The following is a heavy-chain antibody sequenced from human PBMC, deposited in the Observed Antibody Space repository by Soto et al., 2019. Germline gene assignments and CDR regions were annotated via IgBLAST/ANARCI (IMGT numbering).Heavy chain of an antibody. CDR1: EYSFTTYW. J-gene: IGHJ6*02. Sequence: PGESLKISCNGSEYSFTTYWIGWVRQMPGKGLEWMGFIYPGDSDTRHSPYFQGQVTISADKSISTASLQWTSLKASDTAIYYCVRNGGTSSEVVRLDVWGQGTKVTVYS. D-gene: IGHD6-6*01. V-gene: IGHV5-51*01. CDR3: VRNGGTSSEVVRLDV. CDR2: IYPGDSDT.